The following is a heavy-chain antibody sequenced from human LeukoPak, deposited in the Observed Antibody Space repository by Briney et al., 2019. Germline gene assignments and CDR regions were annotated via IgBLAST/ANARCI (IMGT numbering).Heavy chain of an antibody. CDR1: GYTFTGYY. J-gene: IGHJ4*02. CDR2: INPNSGGT. D-gene: IGHD6-13*01. V-gene: IGHV1-2*02. Sequence: EASVKVSCKASGYTFTGYYIHWVRQAPGQGLERMGWINPNSGGTNYAQKFQGRVTMTRDTSISTAYMELSSLRSDDTAVYYCASALETGYSSSWYYFDYWGQGTLVTVSS. CDR3: ASALETGYSSSWYYFDY.